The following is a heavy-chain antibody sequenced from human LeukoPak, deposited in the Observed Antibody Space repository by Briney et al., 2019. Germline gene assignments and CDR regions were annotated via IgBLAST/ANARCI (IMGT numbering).Heavy chain of an antibody. CDR2: IGSSASTI. J-gene: IGHJ5*02. Sequence: GGSLRLSCAASGFTFSSYSMNWVRQAPGKGLEWVSSIGSSASTIYYADSAKGRFTISRDNAKNSLYLQMSSLRAEDTAVYFCARGSSNVAARNNWFDPWGQGTLVTVSS. CDR3: ARGSSNVAARNNWFDP. CDR1: GFTFSSYS. V-gene: IGHV3-48*01. D-gene: IGHD6-6*01.